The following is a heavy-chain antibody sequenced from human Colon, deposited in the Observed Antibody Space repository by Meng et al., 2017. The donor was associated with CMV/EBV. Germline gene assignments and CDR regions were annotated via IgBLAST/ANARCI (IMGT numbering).Heavy chain of an antibody. Sequence: GSLRLSCTVSGDSITSYYWSWIRQSPGKGLEWIGYVYHTGSTTYNPSLESRVTMSVDRSNNEFSLNLGSVTAADTAVYYCARTVDNFWSRYSPRFGMDVWGQGTTVTVSS. CDR1: GDSITSYY. CDR3: ARTVDNFWSRYSPRFGMDV. CDR2: VYHTGST. D-gene: IGHD3-3*01. V-gene: IGHV4-59*01. J-gene: IGHJ6*02.